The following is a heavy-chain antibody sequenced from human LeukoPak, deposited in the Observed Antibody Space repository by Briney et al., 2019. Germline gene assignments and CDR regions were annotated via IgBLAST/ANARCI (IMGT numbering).Heavy chain of an antibody. D-gene: IGHD5-12*01. Sequence: GGSLRLSCAASGFTVSSNYMSWVRQAPGKGLMWVARINGDGTSTTYADSVKGRFTISRDNAKKALYLQMNSLGAEDTAVYYCAVKGGYNDWDAPFDYWGQGTLVTVSS. J-gene: IGHJ4*02. CDR2: INGDGTST. CDR3: AVKGGYNDWDAPFDY. CDR1: GFTVSSNY. V-gene: IGHV3-74*01.